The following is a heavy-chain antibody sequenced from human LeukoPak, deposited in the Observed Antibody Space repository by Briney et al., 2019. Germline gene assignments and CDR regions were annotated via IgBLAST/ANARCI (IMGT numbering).Heavy chain of an antibody. V-gene: IGHV3-21*01. CDR1: GFTFSDYS. CDR3: ASGRYCSGGSCYMDY. Sequence: NPGGSLTLSCAASGFTFSDYSLNWVRQAPGKGLEWVSSISSSSSYIYYADSVKGRFTISRDNAKNSLYLQMNSLRAEDTAVYYCASGRYCSGGSCYMDYWGQGTLVTVSS. D-gene: IGHD2-15*01. J-gene: IGHJ4*02. CDR2: ISSSSSYI.